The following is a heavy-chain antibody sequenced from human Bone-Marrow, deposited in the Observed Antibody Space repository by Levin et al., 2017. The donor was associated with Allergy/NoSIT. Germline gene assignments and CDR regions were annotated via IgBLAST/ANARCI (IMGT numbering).Heavy chain of an antibody. Sequence: SQTLSLTCIVSGASISSSSYYWGWIRQPPGKGLEWIGSYSGGTYYNLSLKSRVTISVDTSRNHFSLKLTSVAAADSGLYFCARHLPRGAYFSNSEHFDFWGQGFPVTVSS. CDR3: ARHLPRGAYFSNSEHFDF. D-gene: IGHD2-21*01. CDR2: YSGGT. CDR1: GASISSSSYY. V-gene: IGHV4-39*01. J-gene: IGHJ5*01.